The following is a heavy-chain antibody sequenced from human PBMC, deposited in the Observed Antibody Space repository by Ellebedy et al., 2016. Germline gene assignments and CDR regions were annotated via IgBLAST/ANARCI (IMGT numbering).Heavy chain of an antibody. CDR1: GFTFRAYS. CDR3: AKGDKVVTRHFDY. V-gene: IGHV3-21*01. CDR2: ISRDSSHI. D-gene: IGHD4-23*01. J-gene: IGHJ4*02. Sequence: GGSLRLSCAASGFTFRAYSMIWVRQAPGKGLEWVSAISRDSSHIYYADSMKGRFTISRDNAGDSLYLQMSSLRADDTAVYYCAKGDKVVTRHFDYWGQGTLVTVAS.